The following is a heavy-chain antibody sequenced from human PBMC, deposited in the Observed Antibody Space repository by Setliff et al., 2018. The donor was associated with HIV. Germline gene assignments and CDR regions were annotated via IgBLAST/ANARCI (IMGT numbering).Heavy chain of an antibody. D-gene: IGHD4-4*01. J-gene: IGHJ2*01. CDR1: GFTFTSSA. Sequence: SVKVFCKASGFTFTSSAMQWVRQARGQRLEWIGWIVVGSGNTNYAQKFQERVTITRDMSTSTAYMELSSLRSEDTAVYYCAAADYSNPHWYFDLWGRGTLVTVSS. CDR3: AAADYSNPHWYFDL. CDR2: IVVGSGNT. V-gene: IGHV1-58*02.